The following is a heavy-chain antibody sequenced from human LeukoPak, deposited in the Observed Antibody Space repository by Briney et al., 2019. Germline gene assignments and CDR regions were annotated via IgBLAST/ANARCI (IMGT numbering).Heavy chain of an antibody. Sequence: GGSLRLSCAASGFTFSSYWMSWVRQAPGKGLEWVANIKQDGSEKYYGDSVKGRFTISRDNAKNSLYLQMNSLRAEDTAVYYCARYGSGSHFDYWGQGTLVTVSS. V-gene: IGHV3-7*01. CDR3: ARYGSGSHFDY. CDR1: GFTFSSYW. CDR2: IKQDGSEK. J-gene: IGHJ4*02. D-gene: IGHD3-10*01.